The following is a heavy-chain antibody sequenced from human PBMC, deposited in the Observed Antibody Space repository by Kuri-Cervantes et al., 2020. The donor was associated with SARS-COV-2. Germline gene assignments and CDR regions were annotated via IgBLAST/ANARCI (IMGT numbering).Heavy chain of an antibody. V-gene: IGHV1-45*01. CDR3: ARSGPGAISREDGACDI. CDR1: GDSFDYRF. Sequence: SVKVSCKASGDSFDYRFLHWVRQAPGQPLEWIGWITPFNGNTNYAQRFQDRVTITRDRSMSTAYMELSSLRSDDTAMYYCARSGPGAISREDGACDIWGQGTMVTV. CDR2: ITPFNGNT. J-gene: IGHJ3*02. D-gene: IGHD5-24*01.